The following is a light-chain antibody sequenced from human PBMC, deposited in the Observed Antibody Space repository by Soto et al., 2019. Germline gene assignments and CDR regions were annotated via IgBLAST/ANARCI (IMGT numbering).Light chain of an antibody. J-gene: IGLJ2*01. CDR1: ASDIGNYNY. CDR3: ASYGGRDDMI. CDR2: GVT. Sequence: QSALTQPASVSGSPGQSITISCTGTASDIGNYNYVSWYQLHPGKAPKLLIYGVTNRPSGVSNRFSGSKSGNAASLTISGLQAEDDADYYCASYGGRDDMIFGGGTKLTVL. V-gene: IGLV2-14*01.